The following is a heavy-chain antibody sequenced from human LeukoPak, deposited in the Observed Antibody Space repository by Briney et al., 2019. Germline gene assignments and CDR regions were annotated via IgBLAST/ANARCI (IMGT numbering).Heavy chain of an antibody. J-gene: IGHJ4*02. D-gene: IGHD1-14*01. CDR3: ASIGFDKPIDY. CDR1: GSTFSSYW. CDR2: INSDGSST. V-gene: IGHV3-74*01. Sequence: GGSLRLSCAASGSTFSSYWMHWVRQAPGKGLVSVSRINSDGSSTSYADSVKGRFTISRDNAKNTLYLQMNSLRAEDTAVYYCASIGFDKPIDYWGQGTLVTVSS.